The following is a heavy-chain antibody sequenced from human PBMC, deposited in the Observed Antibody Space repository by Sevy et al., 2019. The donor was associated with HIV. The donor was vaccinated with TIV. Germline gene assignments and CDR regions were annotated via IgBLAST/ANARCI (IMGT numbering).Heavy chain of an antibody. Sequence: GASVKVSCKASGYTFTSYDINWVRQATGQGLEWMGWMNPNSGNTGYAQKFQGRVTRTRNTSISTAYMELSSLRSEDTAVYYCARGRTRFLEWLWPYYYYGMDVWGQGTTVTVSS. D-gene: IGHD3-3*01. CDR1: GYTFTSYD. J-gene: IGHJ6*02. CDR2: MNPNSGNT. V-gene: IGHV1-8*01. CDR3: ARGRTRFLEWLWPYYYYGMDV.